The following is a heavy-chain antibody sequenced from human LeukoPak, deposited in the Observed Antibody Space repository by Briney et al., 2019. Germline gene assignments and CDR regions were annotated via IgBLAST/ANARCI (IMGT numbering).Heavy chain of an antibody. J-gene: IGHJ4*02. Sequence: GGSLRLSCAASGFTFSGSAMRWVRQASGKGLEWVGRIRSKANSYATAYAASVKGRFTISRDDSKNTAYLQMNSLKTEDTTVYYCTRLTDPMTTVTTSDYWGQGTLVTVSS. CDR1: GFTFSGSA. D-gene: IGHD4-17*01. CDR3: TRLTDPMTTVTTSDY. V-gene: IGHV3-73*01. CDR2: IRSKANSYAT.